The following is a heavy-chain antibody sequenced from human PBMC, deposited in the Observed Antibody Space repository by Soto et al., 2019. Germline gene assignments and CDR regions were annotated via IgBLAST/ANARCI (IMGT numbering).Heavy chain of an antibody. J-gene: IGHJ6*02. CDR1: GYTFTSYY. D-gene: IGHD2-2*01. CDR2: INPSGGST. V-gene: IGHV1-46*01. Sequence: ASVKVSCKASGYTFTSYYMHWVRQAPGQGLEWMGIINPSGGSTSYAQKFQGRVTMTRDTSTSTVYMELSSLGSEDTAVYYCARHDCISTSCYYYYYYGMDVWGQGTTVTVSS. CDR3: ARHDCISTSCYYYYYYGMDV.